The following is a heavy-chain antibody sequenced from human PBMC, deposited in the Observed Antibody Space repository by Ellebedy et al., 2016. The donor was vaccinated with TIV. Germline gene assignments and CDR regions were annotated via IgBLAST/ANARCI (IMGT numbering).Heavy chain of an antibody. D-gene: IGHD2-15*01. Sequence: GESLKISCAASGFTISRHWMSWVRQGPGKGLEWVAHINQDGGEKNYVDSVRGRFTISRDNAKNSLYLQMNSLRAEDKAVYYCARLIGGTCQCAFDIWGQGTMVTVSS. CDR2: INQDGGEK. J-gene: IGHJ3*02. CDR3: ARLIGGTCQCAFDI. CDR1: GFTISRHW. V-gene: IGHV3-7*01.